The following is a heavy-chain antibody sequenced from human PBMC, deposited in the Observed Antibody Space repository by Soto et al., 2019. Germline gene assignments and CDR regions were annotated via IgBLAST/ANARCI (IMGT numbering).Heavy chain of an antibody. CDR2: ISAYNGNT. Sequence: AAVKVSCKASGGTFSSYGISWVRQAPGQGLEWMGWISAYNGNTNYAQKLQGRVTMTTDTSTSTAYMELRSLRSDNTAVYYCARKGGFPAPNAFDIWGQGTMVTVSS. D-gene: IGHD2-15*01. V-gene: IGHV1-18*04. CDR3: ARKGGFPAPNAFDI. CDR1: GGTFSSYG. J-gene: IGHJ3*02.